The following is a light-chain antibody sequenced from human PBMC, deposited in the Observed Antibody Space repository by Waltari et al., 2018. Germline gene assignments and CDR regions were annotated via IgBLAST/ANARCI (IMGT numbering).Light chain of an antibody. CDR1: SSNIDSNT. Sequence: QSVLIQPPSASGIPGQGVTISCSGGSSNIDSNTVSWYQQFAGAAPQLLIHTDTQPPSGVPDRFSGSKSGTSASLAISGLQSEDEAHYFCASWDDSLSGRVFGGGTKVTVL. V-gene: IGLV1-44*01. J-gene: IGLJ3*02. CDR2: TDT. CDR3: ASWDDSLSGRV.